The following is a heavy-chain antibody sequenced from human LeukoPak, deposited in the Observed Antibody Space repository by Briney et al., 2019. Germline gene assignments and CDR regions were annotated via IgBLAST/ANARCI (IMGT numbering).Heavy chain of an antibody. Sequence: GESLKISFEGSGYHFPRYWIAWLRPMPGKGLEGVAIIYPATSETRYSPSFQGQVTISADKSINTAYLQWSSLQASDTAMYYCARRGGNSNDDAFNIWGLGTVVTVSS. J-gene: IGHJ3*02. CDR3: ARRGGNSNDDAFNI. CDR1: GYHFPRYW. CDR2: IYPATSET. V-gene: IGHV5-51*01. D-gene: IGHD4-23*01.